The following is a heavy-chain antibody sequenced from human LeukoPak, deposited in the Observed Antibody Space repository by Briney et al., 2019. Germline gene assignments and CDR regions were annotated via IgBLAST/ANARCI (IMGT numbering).Heavy chain of an antibody. CDR1: GGTFSSYA. D-gene: IGHD5-18*01. CDR2: ISAYNGNT. Sequence: ASVKVSCKASGGTFSSYAISWVRQAPGQGLEWMGWISAYNGNTNYAQKLQGRVTMTTDTSTSTAYMELRSLRSDDTAVYYCARTEDTAMASRYYYYYMDVWGKGTTVTVSS. V-gene: IGHV1-18*01. CDR3: ARTEDTAMASRYYYYYMDV. J-gene: IGHJ6*03.